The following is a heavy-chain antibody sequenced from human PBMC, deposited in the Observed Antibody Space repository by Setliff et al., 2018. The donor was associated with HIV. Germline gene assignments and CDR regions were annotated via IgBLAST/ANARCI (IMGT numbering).Heavy chain of an antibody. CDR2: IYSSGNT. V-gene: IGHV4-59*08. CDR1: GGSISGYY. J-gene: IGHJ4*02. Sequence: PSETLSLTCTVSGGSISGYYCNWIRQPPGKALQSIGYIYSSGNTYHNPSLKSRVTISVDTSKNQCSLRLSSVTAADTAVYYCARLPQDWGQGTLVTVSS. CDR3: ARLPQD.